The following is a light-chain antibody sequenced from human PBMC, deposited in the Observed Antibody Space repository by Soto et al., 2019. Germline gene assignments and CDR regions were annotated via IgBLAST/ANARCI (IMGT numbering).Light chain of an antibody. CDR1: QSVNNY. J-gene: IGKJ1*01. CDR2: DAS. CDR3: QQRSNWPRT. Sequence: EIVLTQSPATLSLSPGESATLPCRASQSVNNYLAWYQHKPGQAPRLLISDASNRATVIPARFRGSGSGTDFTLTISSLEPEDFALYYCQQRSNWPRTFGQGTKVEIK. V-gene: IGKV3-11*01.